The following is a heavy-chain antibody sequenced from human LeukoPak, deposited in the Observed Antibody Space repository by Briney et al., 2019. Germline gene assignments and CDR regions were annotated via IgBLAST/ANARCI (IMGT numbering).Heavy chain of an antibody. CDR2: INPNSGGT. V-gene: IGHV1-2*02. CDR1: GYTFTGYY. Sequence: ASVKVSCKASGYTFTGYYMHWVRQAPGQGLEWMGWINPNSGGTNYAQKFQGRVTMTRDTSISTAYMELSRLRSDDTAVYYCARESALSYYDSSGYSDAFDIWGQGTMVTVSS. CDR3: ARESALSYYDSSGYSDAFDI. D-gene: IGHD3-22*01. J-gene: IGHJ3*02.